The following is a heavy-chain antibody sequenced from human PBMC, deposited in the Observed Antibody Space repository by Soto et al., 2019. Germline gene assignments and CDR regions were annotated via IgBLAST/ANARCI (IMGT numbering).Heavy chain of an antibody. V-gene: IGHV4-61*08. CDR3: ARWRFEGYNWFDP. CDR2: IYYSGST. J-gene: IGHJ5*01. Sequence: SETLSLTCTVSGDSISSGGYYWSWIRQHPGKGLEWIGYIYYSGSTNYNPSLKSRVAISVDTSKNQFSLKLSSVTAADTAVYYCARWRFEGYNWFDPWGQGTLVTVSS. CDR1: GDSISSGGYY. D-gene: IGHD3-16*01.